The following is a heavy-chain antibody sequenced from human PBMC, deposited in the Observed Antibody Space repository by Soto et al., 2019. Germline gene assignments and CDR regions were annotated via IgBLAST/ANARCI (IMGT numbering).Heavy chain of an antibody. Sequence: QITLKESGPTLVKPTQTLTLTCTFSGFSLSTSGVGVGWIRQPPGKALEWLALIYWDDNKRYSPSLKSRLTITKDTTKNQVVLTMTNMDPVDTATYYCAHRRDSSWYFDYWGQGTLVTVSS. CDR3: AHRRDSSWYFDY. J-gene: IGHJ4*02. V-gene: IGHV2-5*02. CDR2: IYWDDNK. D-gene: IGHD6-13*01. CDR1: GFSLSTSGVG.